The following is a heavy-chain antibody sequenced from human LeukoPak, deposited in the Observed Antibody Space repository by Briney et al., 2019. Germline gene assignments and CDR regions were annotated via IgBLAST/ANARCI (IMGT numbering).Heavy chain of an antibody. CDR1: GGTFSSYA. J-gene: IGHJ6*04. CDR2: IIPIFGTA. CDR3: AGAYCSGGSCYPFYYGMDV. Sequence: GASVKVSCKASGGTFSSYAISWVRQAPGQGLEWMGGIIPIFGTANYAQKFQGRVTITADESTSTAYMELSSLRSEDTAVYYCAGAYCSGGSCYPFYYGMDVWGKGTTVTVSS. V-gene: IGHV1-69*13. D-gene: IGHD2-15*01.